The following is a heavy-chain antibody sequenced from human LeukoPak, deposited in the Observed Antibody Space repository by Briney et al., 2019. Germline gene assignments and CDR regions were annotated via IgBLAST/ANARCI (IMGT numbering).Heavy chain of an antibody. CDR1: GGSISTANYY. V-gene: IGHV4-39*07. CDR2: INHSGST. CDR3: ARGRLRFLEYRYYYYYMDV. D-gene: IGHD3-3*01. Sequence: SETLSLTCTVSGGSISTANYYWGWVRQPPGKGLEWIGEINHSGSTNYNPSLKSRVTISVDTSKNQFSLKLSSVTAADTAVYYCARGRLRFLEYRYYYYYMDVWGKGTTVTVSS. J-gene: IGHJ6*03.